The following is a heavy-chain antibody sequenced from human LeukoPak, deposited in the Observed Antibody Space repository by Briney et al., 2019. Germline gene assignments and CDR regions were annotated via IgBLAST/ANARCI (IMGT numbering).Heavy chain of an antibody. CDR3: ANAEYGDYVGYFDY. Sequence: GGSLRLSCAASGFTFSSYGMHWVRQTPGKGLEWVAVISYDGSNKYYADSVKGRFTISRDNSKNTPYLQMNSLRVEDTAVYYCANAEYGDYVGYFDYWGQGTLVTVSS. CDR2: ISYDGSNK. V-gene: IGHV3-30*18. J-gene: IGHJ4*02. CDR1: GFTFSSYG. D-gene: IGHD4-17*01.